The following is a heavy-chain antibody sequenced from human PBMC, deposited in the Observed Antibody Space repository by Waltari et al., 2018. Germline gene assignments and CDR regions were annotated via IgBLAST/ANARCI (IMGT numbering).Heavy chain of an antibody. J-gene: IGHJ5*02. V-gene: IGHV1-18*01. Sequence: QVQLVQSGAEVMNPGASVKVSCKASGYTFPSYGISCVRMPPGQGLEWMGWISAYNGNKNYAQKLQGRVTMTTDTSTSTAYMELRGLRSDDTAVYYCARDLGVGYYAPGSAFGPWGQGTLVTVSS. CDR1: GYTFPSYG. D-gene: IGHD3-3*01. CDR3: ARDLGVGYYAPGSAFGP. CDR2: ISAYNGNK.